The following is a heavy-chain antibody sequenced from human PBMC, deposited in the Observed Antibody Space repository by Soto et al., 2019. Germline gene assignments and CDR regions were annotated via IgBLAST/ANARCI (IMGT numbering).Heavy chain of an antibody. J-gene: IGHJ4*02. V-gene: IGHV4-34*01. CDR3: VRALAAVQE. D-gene: IGHD6-13*01. Sequence: SETLSLTCAVYGGSFSGYYCSWVRQPPGKGLEWIGEISHSGSTNYNSSLESRVTISVDTSKNQLFLKLSSVTAADTAVYYCVRALAAVQEWGQGTPGTVSS. CDR1: GGSFSGYY. CDR2: ISHSGST.